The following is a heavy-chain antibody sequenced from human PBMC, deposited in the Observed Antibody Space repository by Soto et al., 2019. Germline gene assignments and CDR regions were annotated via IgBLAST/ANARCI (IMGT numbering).Heavy chain of an antibody. CDR1: GGTFSSYA. J-gene: IGHJ4*02. V-gene: IGHV1-69*12. CDR3: ARGPPTGDRGYFDY. Sequence: QVQLVQSGAEVKKPGSSVKVSCKASGGTFSSYAISWVRQAPGQGLEWMGGIIPILGTANYAQKFQGRVTITADESTSTAYMELSSLRSEDTAVYYCARGPPTGDRGYFDYWGQGTLVTVSS. CDR2: IIPILGTA. D-gene: IGHD7-27*01.